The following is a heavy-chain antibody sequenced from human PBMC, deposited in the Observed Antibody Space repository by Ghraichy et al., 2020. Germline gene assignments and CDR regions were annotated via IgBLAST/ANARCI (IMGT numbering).Heavy chain of an antibody. Sequence: GGSLRLSCAASGFTFSSYWMSWVRQAPGKGLEWVANIKQDGSEKYYVDSVKGRFTISRDNAKNSLYLQMNSLRAEDTAVYYCARAGRKVVPCMDVWGKGTTVTVSS. CDR1: GFTFSSYW. CDR3: ARAGRKVVPCMDV. D-gene: IGHD2-2*01. V-gene: IGHV3-7*01. CDR2: IKQDGSEK. J-gene: IGHJ6*03.